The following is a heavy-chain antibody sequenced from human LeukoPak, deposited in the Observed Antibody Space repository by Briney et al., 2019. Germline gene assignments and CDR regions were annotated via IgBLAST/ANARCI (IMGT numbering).Heavy chain of an antibody. CDR3: ARARYDILTGYYKRNYYYYMDV. Sequence: ASVKVSCKASGYTFTSYDINWVRQATGQGLEWMGWMNPNSGNTGYAQKFQGRVTITRNTSISTAYMELSSLRSEDTAVYYCARARYDILTGYYKRNYYYYMDVWGKGTTVTVSS. V-gene: IGHV1-8*03. CDR1: GYTFTSYD. CDR2: MNPNSGNT. J-gene: IGHJ6*03. D-gene: IGHD3-9*01.